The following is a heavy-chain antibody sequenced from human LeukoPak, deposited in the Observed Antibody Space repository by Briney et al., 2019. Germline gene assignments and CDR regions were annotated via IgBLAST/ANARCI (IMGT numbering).Heavy chain of an antibody. D-gene: IGHD6-13*01. CDR1: GFTFSSYS. CDR2: ISSSSSYI. V-gene: IGHV3-21*01. J-gene: IGHJ3*02. Sequence: PGGSLRLSCAASGFTFSSYSMNWVRQAPGKGLELVSSISSSSSYIYYADSVKGRFTISRDNAKNSLYLQMNSLRAEDTAVYYCARGEQQLGPWAFDIWGQGTMVTVSS. CDR3: ARGEQQLGPWAFDI.